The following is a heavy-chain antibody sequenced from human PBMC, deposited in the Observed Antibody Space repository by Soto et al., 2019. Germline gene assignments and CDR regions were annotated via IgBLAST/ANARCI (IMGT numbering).Heavy chain of an antibody. CDR1: GFTFSSYA. CDR2: ISGSGGST. J-gene: IGHJ5*02. CDR3: XXXXXXXXXXXXXXXDP. Sequence: EVQLLESGGGLVQPGGSLRLSCAASGFTFSSYAMSWVRQAPGKGLXXVXAISGSGGSTYYADSXKGRFTISRXNSXNXXXXXXXXXXXXXXXXXXXXXXXXXXXXXXXXXXDPWGQGTLVTVSS. V-gene: IGHV3-23*01.